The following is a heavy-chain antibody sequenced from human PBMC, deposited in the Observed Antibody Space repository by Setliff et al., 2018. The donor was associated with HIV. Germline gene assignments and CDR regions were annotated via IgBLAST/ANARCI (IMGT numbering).Heavy chain of an antibody. V-gene: IGHV2-5*02. CDR1: GLSLSDNGMG. CDR2: IYWDDDK. Sequence: SGPTLVNPTQTVTLTCSFSGLSLSDNGMGVGWIRQPPEKALEWLAFIYWDDDKLYSPSLKSRLTITKDTSKNQVVLTMTNMDPADTGTYFCTHRRGRWLHFEHWGQGTLVTVSS. CDR3: THRRGRWLHFEH. J-gene: IGHJ1*01. D-gene: IGHD6-19*01.